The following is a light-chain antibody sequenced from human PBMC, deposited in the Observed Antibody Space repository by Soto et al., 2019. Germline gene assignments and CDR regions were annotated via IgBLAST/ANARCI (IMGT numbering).Light chain of an antibody. J-gene: IGKJ1*01. CDR2: GAS. CDR3: QQYGNSPPWT. V-gene: IGKV3-20*01. CDR1: QSVSSTY. Sequence: EIVLTQSPGTLSLSPGERATLSCRASQSVSSTYLAWYQQKPGQAPRLLIYGASSRATGITDRFSGSGSGTDFTLTISRLEPEDFAVYYCQQYGNSPPWTFGQGTEVEV.